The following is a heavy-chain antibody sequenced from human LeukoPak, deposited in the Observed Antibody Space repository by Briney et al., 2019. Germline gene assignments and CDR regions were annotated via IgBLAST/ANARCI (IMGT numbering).Heavy chain of an antibody. D-gene: IGHD1-1*01. CDR2: IIPIFGIA. CDR3: ARWATGTTFDY. Sequence: SVNVSCKASGGTFISYAISWVRQAPGQGLEWMGRIIPIFGIANYAQKFQGRVTITAEKSTSTAYMELSSLRSEDTAVYYCARWATGTTFDYWGQGTLVSVSS. CDR1: GGTFISYA. J-gene: IGHJ4*02. V-gene: IGHV1-69*04.